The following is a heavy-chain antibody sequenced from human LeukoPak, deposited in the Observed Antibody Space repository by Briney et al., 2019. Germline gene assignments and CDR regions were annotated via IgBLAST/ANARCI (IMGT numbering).Heavy chain of an antibody. D-gene: IGHD1-14*01. J-gene: IGHJ6*03. Sequence: ASVKVSCKASGYTFTSYDINWVRQATGQGLEWMGWMNPNSGNTGYAQKFQGRVTMTRNTSISTAYMELSSLRSEDTAVYYCARGRVRKGYYYTDVWGKGTTVTVSS. V-gene: IGHV1-8*01. CDR1: GYTFTSYD. CDR2: MNPNSGNT. CDR3: ARGRVRKGYYYTDV.